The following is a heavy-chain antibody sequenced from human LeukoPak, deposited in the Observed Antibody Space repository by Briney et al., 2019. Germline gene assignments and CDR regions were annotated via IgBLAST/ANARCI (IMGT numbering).Heavy chain of an antibody. D-gene: IGHD2-8*01. CDR3: ARDEDIVLMVYAIGINYFDY. CDR1: GFTFNTYS. V-gene: IGHV3-21*01. Sequence: NAGGSLRLSCAASGFTFNTYSMNWVRQAPGKGLEWVSSISSSSSYIYYADSVKGRFTISRDNAKNSLYLQMNSLRAEDTAVYYCARDEDIVLMVYAIGINYFDYWGQGTLVIVSS. CDR2: ISSSSSYI. J-gene: IGHJ4*02.